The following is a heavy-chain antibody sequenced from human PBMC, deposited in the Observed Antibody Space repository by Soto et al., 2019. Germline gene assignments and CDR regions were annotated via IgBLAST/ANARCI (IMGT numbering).Heavy chain of an antibody. D-gene: IGHD3-22*01. CDR2: ISGSGGST. CDR3: AKDWESYYYDSSGYFPPASY. J-gene: IGHJ4*02. V-gene: IGHV3-23*01. CDR1: GFTFSTCA. Sequence: GGSLSLSCPATGFTFSTCAMSWVRQAPGKGLEWVSAISGSGGSTYYADSVKGRFTISRDNSKNTLYLQMNSLRAEDTAVYYCAKDWESYYYDSSGYFPPASYWGQGTLVTVSS.